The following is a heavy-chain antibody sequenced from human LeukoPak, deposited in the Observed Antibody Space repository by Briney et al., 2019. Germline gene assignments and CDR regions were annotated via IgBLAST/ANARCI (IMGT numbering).Heavy chain of an antibody. CDR3: ARYSSGWYY. Sequence: PSETLSLTCTVSGGSISSSSYYWGWIRQPPGKGLEWIGSIYYSGSTYYNPSLKSRVTISVDTSKNQFSLKLSSLTAADTAVYYCARYSSGWYYWGQGTLVTVSS. D-gene: IGHD6-19*01. CDR2: IYYSGST. CDR1: GGSISSSSYY. J-gene: IGHJ4*02. V-gene: IGHV4-39*01.